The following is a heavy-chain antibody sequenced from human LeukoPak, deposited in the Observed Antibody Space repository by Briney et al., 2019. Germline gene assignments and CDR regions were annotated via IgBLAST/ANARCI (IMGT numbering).Heavy chain of an antibody. CDR2: IKSDGSST. D-gene: IGHD3-22*01. V-gene: IGHV3-74*01. CDR3: ARAEYYYDSSGYYRY. CDR1: GFTFSSYW. Sequence: GGSLRLSCAASGFTFSSYWMHWVRQAPGKGLVWVSRIKSDGSSTTYADSVKGRFTISRDNAKNSLYLQMNSLRAEDTAVYYCARAEYYYDSSGYYRYWGQGTLVTVSS. J-gene: IGHJ4*02.